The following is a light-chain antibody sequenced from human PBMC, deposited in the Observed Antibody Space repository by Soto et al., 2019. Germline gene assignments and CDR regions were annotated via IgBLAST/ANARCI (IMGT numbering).Light chain of an antibody. V-gene: IGKV1-5*03. CDR3: QQYKDYWT. Sequence: DVQMTQSPSTLSASVVDIVAMGVRASQSISRWLAWYQQKPGKAPKLLIYETSSLEDGVPSRFTGSGSGTEFSLTITSLQTEDFASYYCQQYKDYWTFGQGTKVDIK. CDR1: QSISRW. J-gene: IGKJ1*01. CDR2: ETS.